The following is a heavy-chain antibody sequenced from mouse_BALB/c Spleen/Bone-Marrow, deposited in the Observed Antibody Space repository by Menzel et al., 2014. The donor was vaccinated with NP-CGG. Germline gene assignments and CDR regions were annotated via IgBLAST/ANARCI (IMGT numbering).Heavy chain of an antibody. CDR2: IWGDGST. V-gene: IGHV2-6-7*01. CDR3: AREPTVVAGAWFAY. CDR1: GFPLTGYG. D-gene: IGHD1-1*01. Sequence: VQLVESGPGLVAPSQSLSITCTVSGFPLTGYGVNWVRQPPGKGLGWLGMIWGDGSTDYNSALKSRLSISKDNSKSQVFLKMNSLQTDDTARYYCAREPTVVAGAWFAYWGQGTLVTVSA. J-gene: IGHJ3*01.